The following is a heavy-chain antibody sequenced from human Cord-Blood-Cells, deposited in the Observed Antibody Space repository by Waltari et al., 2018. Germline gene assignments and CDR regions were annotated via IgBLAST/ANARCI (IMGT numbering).Heavy chain of an antibody. Sequence: QVTLKESGPVLVKPTETLTLTCTVSGFSLSNARMGVSWIRQPPGKALEWLAHIFSNDEKSYSTSRKSRLTISKDTSNSQVVLTMTNMDPVDTATYYCARIAPTDFWSGYYAFDIWGQGTMVTVSS. V-gene: IGHV2-26*01. D-gene: IGHD3-3*01. CDR1: GFSLSNARMG. CDR3: ARIAPTDFWSGYYAFDI. J-gene: IGHJ3*02. CDR2: IFSNDEK.